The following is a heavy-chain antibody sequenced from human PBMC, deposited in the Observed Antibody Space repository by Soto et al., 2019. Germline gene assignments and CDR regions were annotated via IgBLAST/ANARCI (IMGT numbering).Heavy chain of an antibody. CDR1: GGTFASFT. CDR3: ARGPNSLGDN. Sequence: QVQLVQSGAEVKKPGSSVKVSCKTSGGTFASFTIIWVRQAPGQGLEWMGRIIPLLGTTNYAQKFQGRVTITADKSTTTAYMELTRLTSEDTAVYYFARGPNSLGDNWGQGTLVTVSS. CDR2: IIPLLGTT. V-gene: IGHV1-69*08. D-gene: IGHD7-27*01. J-gene: IGHJ4*02.